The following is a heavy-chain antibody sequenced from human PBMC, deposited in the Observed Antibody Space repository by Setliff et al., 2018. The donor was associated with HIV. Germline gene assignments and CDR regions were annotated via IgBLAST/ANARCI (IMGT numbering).Heavy chain of an antibody. D-gene: IGHD3-10*01. V-gene: IGHV4-59*01. CDR2: IYYSGVT. CDR3: ARDTSGGY. Sequence: SETLSLTCTVSGGSISSYYRSWIRQPPGKGLEWIGYIYYSGVTNYNPSLKSRVTISLDTSKNQFSLKLTSVTAADTAVYYCARDTSGGYWGQGTLVTVSS. J-gene: IGHJ4*02. CDR1: GGSISSYY.